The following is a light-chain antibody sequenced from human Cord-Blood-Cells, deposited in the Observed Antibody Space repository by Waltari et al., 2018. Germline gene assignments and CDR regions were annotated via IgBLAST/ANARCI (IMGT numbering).Light chain of an antibody. V-gene: IGLV3-1*01. Sequence: SYELTQPPSVSVSPGQTASITCPGDKLGDKYACWYQQKPGQSPVLVIYQDSKRPSGIPERFSGSNSGNTATLTISGTQAMDEADYYCQVWDSSTVVFGGGTKLTVL. J-gene: IGLJ2*01. CDR1: KLGDKY. CDR3: QVWDSSTVV. CDR2: QDS.